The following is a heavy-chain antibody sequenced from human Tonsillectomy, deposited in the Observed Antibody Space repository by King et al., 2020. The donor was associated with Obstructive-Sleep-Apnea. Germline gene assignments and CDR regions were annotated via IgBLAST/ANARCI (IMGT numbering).Heavy chain of an antibody. Sequence: QLQESGPGLVKPSETLSLNCTVSGGSVSSSYYYWGWIRQPPGKGLEWIGSIYYTGSTYYNPSLKSRVTISVDTSKNQFSLKLSSVTAADTAVYYCARHPGEGYYDILTGYYSDYWGQGTLVTVSS. CDR1: GGSVSSSYYY. J-gene: IGHJ4*02. CDR3: ARHPGEGYYDILTGYYSDY. V-gene: IGHV4-39*01. D-gene: IGHD3-9*01. CDR2: IYYTGST.